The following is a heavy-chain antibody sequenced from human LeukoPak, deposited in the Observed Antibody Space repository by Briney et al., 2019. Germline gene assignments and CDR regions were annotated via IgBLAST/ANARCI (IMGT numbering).Heavy chain of an antibody. Sequence: GGSLRLSCAASGFTFSNYWMSRVRQAPGKGLEWVANIKQDGSEKYYVDSVKGRFTISRDNAKNSLYLQMNSMRAEDTAVYYCARSLRGYSYGSGGQGTLVTVSS. V-gene: IGHV3-7*01. CDR2: IKQDGSEK. J-gene: IGHJ4*02. CDR3: ARSLRGYSYGS. CDR1: GFTFSNYW. D-gene: IGHD5-18*01.